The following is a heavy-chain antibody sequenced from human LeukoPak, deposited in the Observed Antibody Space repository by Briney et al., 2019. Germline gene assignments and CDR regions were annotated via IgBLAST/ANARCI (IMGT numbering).Heavy chain of an antibody. J-gene: IGHJ6*02. CDR1: GFTFRNYV. CDR3: ARDRRDLVPPQNYYYGMDV. D-gene: IGHD3-3*01. Sequence: GGSLRLSCAASGFTFRNYVIHWVRQAPGKGLEWVSVIYSGGSTYYADSVKGRFTISRDNSKNTLYLQMNSLRAEDTAVYYCARDRRDLVPPQNYYYGMDVWGQGTTVTVSS. CDR2: IYSGGST. V-gene: IGHV3-53*01.